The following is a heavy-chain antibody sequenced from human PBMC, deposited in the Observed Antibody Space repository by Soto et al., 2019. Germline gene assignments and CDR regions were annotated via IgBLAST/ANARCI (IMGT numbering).Heavy chain of an antibody. CDR1: GFTFSSYS. CDR2: ISSSSSTI. D-gene: IGHD3-22*01. Sequence: GGSLRLSCAASGFTFSSYSMNWVRQAPWKGLEWVSYISSSSSTIYYADSVKGRFTISRDNAKNSLYLQMNSLRDEDTAVYYCARDLEGYYDSSGYPGFWGQGTMVTVSS. J-gene: IGHJ3*01. V-gene: IGHV3-48*02. CDR3: ARDLEGYYDSSGYPGF.